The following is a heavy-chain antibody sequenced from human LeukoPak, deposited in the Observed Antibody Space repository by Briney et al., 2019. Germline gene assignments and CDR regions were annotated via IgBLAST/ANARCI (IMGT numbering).Heavy chain of an antibody. D-gene: IGHD3-10*01. V-gene: IGHV3-30-3*01. Sequence: PGRSLRLSCAASGFTFSSYATHWVRQAPGKGLEWVAVISYDGSNKYYADSVKGRFTISRDNSKNTLYLQMNSLRAEDTAVYYCARDNDYYGSGSYSWFDPWGQGTLVTVSS. CDR1: GFTFSSYA. CDR2: ISYDGSNK. J-gene: IGHJ5*02. CDR3: ARDNDYYGSGSYSWFDP.